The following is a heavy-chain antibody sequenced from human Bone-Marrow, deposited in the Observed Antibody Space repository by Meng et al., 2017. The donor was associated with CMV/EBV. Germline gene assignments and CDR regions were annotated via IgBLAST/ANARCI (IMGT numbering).Heavy chain of an antibody. CDR2: IYYSGST. CDR3: ARLRPFDY. Sequence: SETLSLTCTVSGGSIRSRNYHWAWIRQPPGKGLEWIGNIYYSGSTYYNPSLKSRVTISVDTSKNQFSLNLSSVTAADTAVYYCARLRPFDYWGQGTLVTVYS. V-gene: IGHV4-39*07. J-gene: IGHJ4*02. CDR1: GGSIRSRNYH.